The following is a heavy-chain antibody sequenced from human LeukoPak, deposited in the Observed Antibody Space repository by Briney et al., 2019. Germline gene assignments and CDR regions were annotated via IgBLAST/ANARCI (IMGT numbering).Heavy chain of an antibody. J-gene: IGHJ4*02. Sequence: SETLSLTCTVSGGSISSYYWSWIRQPPGKGLEWIGYISYSGSTKYNPSLKSRVTISLDTSKNQFSLKLSSVTAADTAIYYCARAVSGRFDYWGQGTLVTVSS. D-gene: IGHD6-19*01. CDR1: GGSISSYY. V-gene: IGHV4-59*08. CDR2: ISYSGST. CDR3: ARAVSGRFDY.